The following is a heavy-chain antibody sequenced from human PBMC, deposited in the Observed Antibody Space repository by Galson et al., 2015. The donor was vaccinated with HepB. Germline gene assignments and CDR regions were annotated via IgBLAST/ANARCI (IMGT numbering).Heavy chain of an antibody. CDR1: GGSISSYY. Sequence: LSLTCTVSGGSISSYYWSWIRQPPGRGLEWIGYIYYGGSTNYNPSLKSRATISVDTSKKQFSLRLSSVTAADTAVHYCARVGFGELLIPSYFDYWGQGALVTVSS. D-gene: IGHD3-10*01. CDR3: ARVGFGELLIPSYFDY. J-gene: IGHJ4*02. CDR2: IYYGGST. V-gene: IGHV4-59*01.